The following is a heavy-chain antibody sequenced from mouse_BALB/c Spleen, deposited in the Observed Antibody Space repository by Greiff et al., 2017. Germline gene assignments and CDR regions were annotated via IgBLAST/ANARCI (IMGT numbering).Heavy chain of an antibody. J-gene: IGHJ4*01. Sequence: VQLQQSGPGLVAPSQSLSITCTVSGFSLTSYGVHWVRQPPGKGLEWLGVIWAGGSTNYNSALMSRLSISKDNSKSQVFLKMNSLQTDDTAMYYCARGYDLYYYAMDYWGQGTSVTVSA. V-gene: IGHV2-9*02. CDR1: GFSLTSYG. D-gene: IGHD2-3*01. CDR2: IWAGGST. CDR3: ARGYDLYYYAMDY.